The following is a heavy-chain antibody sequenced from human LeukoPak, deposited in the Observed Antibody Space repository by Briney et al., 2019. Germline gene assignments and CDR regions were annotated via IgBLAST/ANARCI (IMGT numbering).Heavy chain of an antibody. J-gene: IGHJ4*02. CDR3: VRDGDAYNFDF. Sequence: GGSLRLSCATSGFTLSLAWMHWVRQAPGKGLEWVSRIKYDGSYTNYADSVKGRFTISRDNARNTLSLHMISLRAEDTAVYFCVRDGDAYNFDFWGQGVLVTVSS. CDR2: IKYDGSYT. CDR1: GFTLSLAW. D-gene: IGHD5-24*01. V-gene: IGHV3-74*01.